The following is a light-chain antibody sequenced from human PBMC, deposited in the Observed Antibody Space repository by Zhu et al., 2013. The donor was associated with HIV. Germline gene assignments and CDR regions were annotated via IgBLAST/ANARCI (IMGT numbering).Light chain of an antibody. Sequence: DIVMTQSPGTLSVSPGERATLSCRASQSVGSNLAWYQQKPGQAPRLLIYSTSIRATGIPDRFSASGSGTDFTLTISRLEPEDFAVYYCQQYGDSPFAFGPGTKVDIK. J-gene: IGKJ3*01. CDR2: STS. CDR3: QQYGDSPFA. CDR1: QSVGSN. V-gene: IGKV3-20*01.